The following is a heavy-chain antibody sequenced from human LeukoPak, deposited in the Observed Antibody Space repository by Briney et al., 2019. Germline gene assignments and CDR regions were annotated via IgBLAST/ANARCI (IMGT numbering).Heavy chain of an antibody. CDR3: ARGRTGTYPWTAHYNWFDP. J-gene: IGHJ5*02. V-gene: IGHV4-38-2*02. D-gene: IGHD1-1*01. Sequence: SETLSLTCTVSGYSISSGYYWGWIRQPPGKGLEGIGSIYHSGSTYYNPSLKSRVTISIDTSKNQFSLKLSSVTAADTAVYYCARGRTGTYPWTAHYNWFDPWGQGTLVTVSS. CDR2: IYHSGST. CDR1: GYSISSGYY.